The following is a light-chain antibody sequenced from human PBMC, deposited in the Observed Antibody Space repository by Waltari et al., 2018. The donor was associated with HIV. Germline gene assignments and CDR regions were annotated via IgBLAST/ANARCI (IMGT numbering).Light chain of an antibody. V-gene: IGKV1-39*01. CDR1: QSIRTY. J-gene: IGKJ4*01. CDR3: QQSYSTPPLT. CDR2: TAS. Sequence: DIQMTQSPSSLSASVGDRVTITCRTSQSIRTYLHWYQQKPGKAPKLLIHTASNLQSGVPSRFSGSGSGTDFTLTISSLQPEDFATYYCQQSYSTPPLTFGGGTKVQIK.